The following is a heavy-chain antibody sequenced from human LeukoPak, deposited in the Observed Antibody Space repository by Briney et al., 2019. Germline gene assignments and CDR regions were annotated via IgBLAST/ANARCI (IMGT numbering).Heavy chain of an antibody. CDR3: ARRPVRVVPAARYYYYYGMDV. Sequence: SVKVSCKASRGTFSSYAISWVRQAPGQGLEWMGGIIPIFGTANYAQKFQGRVTITADESTSTAYMELSSLRSEDTAVYYCARRPVRVVPAARYYYYYGMDVWGQGTTVTVSS. D-gene: IGHD2-2*01. CDR1: RGTFSSYA. J-gene: IGHJ6*02. CDR2: IIPIFGTA. V-gene: IGHV1-69*13.